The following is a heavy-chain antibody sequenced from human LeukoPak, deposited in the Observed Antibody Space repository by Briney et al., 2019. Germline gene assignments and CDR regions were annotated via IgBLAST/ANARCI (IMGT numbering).Heavy chain of an antibody. Sequence: GESLKISCQGSGYSFTSYWIGWVRQMPGKGLEWMGIIYPGDSDTRYSPSFQGQVTISADKSISTAYLQWSSLKASDTAMYYCARFSSSTSWGSYYYYGMDVWGQGTTVTVSS. D-gene: IGHD2-2*01. J-gene: IGHJ6*02. CDR1: GYSFTSYW. CDR2: IYPGDSDT. V-gene: IGHV5-51*01. CDR3: ARFSSSTSWGSYYYYGMDV.